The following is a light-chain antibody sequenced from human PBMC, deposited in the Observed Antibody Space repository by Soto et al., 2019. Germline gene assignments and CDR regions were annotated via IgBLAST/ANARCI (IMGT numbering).Light chain of an antibody. CDR3: GSYSNTKSRV. V-gene: IGLV2-14*01. Sequence: QSALTQPASVSGSPGQSITISCTGTSSDIGGYDYVSWYQQYPGKGPKLIIFGVNNRPSGVSYRFSGSKSGNTASLIISGLQAEDEADYYCGSYSNTKSRVFGGGTQLTVL. J-gene: IGLJ3*02. CDR1: SSDIGGYDY. CDR2: GVN.